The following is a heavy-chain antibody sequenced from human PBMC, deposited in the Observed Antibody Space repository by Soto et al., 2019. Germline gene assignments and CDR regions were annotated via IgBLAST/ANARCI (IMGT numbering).Heavy chain of an antibody. D-gene: IGHD3-10*01. Sequence: GGSLRLSCAASGFTFSSYSMNWVRQAPGKGLEWVSSISSSSSYIYYADSVKGRFTISRDNAKNSLYLQMNSLRAEDTAVYYCARVIYYYGSGSDSNWFDPWGQGTLVTVSS. CDR1: GFTFSSYS. J-gene: IGHJ5*02. CDR2: ISSSSSYI. V-gene: IGHV3-21*01. CDR3: ARVIYYYGSGSDSNWFDP.